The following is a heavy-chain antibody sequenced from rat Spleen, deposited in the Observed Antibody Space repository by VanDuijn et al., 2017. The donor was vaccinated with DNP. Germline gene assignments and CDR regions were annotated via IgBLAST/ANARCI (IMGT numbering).Heavy chain of an antibody. CDR2: ISASGGST. CDR3: AKYYGYNSYFFDY. J-gene: IGHJ2*01. D-gene: IGHD1-9*01. Sequence: EVLLVESGGGLVQSGRSLKLACVASGFTFSNYGMAWVRQAPKKGLEWVASISASGGSTSYRDSVKGRFTISRDNAKSTLYLQMDSLRSEDTATYYCAKYYGYNSYFFDYWGQGVLVTVSS. CDR1: GFTFSNYG. V-gene: IGHV5S23*01.